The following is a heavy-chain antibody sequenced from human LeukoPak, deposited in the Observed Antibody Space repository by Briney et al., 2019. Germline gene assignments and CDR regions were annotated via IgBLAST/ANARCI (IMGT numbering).Heavy chain of an antibody. J-gene: IGHJ4*02. CDR2: ISGRGGDT. D-gene: IGHD2-21*02. CDR1: GFTFGNYA. V-gene: IGHV3-23*01. CDR3: ARVVVTAIDY. Sequence: GGSLRLSCVGSGFTFGNYAMNWVRQAPGKGLEWVAAISGRGGDTFYADSVKGRFTFSRDNSKNTLYLQMNSLRAEDTAVYYCARVVVTAIDYWGQGTLVTVSS.